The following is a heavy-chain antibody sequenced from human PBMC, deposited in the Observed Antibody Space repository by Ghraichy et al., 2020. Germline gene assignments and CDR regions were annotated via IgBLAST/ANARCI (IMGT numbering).Heavy chain of an antibody. D-gene: IGHD2-15*01. CDR2: IKEDGSEK. CDR3: ARGGSWGPAY. V-gene: IGHV3-7*01. CDR1: GFTFSSYW. Sequence: GESLNISCAASGFTFSSYWMSWVRQAPGKGLEWVANIKEDGSEKSYVDSVKGRFTISRDNAKNSLFLQMNSLRAEDTAVYYCARGGSWGPAYWGQGTLVTVSS. J-gene: IGHJ4*02.